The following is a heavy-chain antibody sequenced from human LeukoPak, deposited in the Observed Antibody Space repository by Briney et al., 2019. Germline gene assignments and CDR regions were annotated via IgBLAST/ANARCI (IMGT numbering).Heavy chain of an antibody. V-gene: IGHV4-39*01. D-gene: IGHD5-12*01. Sequence: SETLSLTCTVSGGSISSSSYYWGWIRQPPGKGLEWIVSIYYSGSTYYNPSLKSRVTISVDTSKNQFSLKLSSVTAADTAVYYCARHVENSGYDYGLYYYYYYYMDVWGKGTTVTVSS. CDR1: GGSISSSSYY. J-gene: IGHJ6*03. CDR2: IYYSGST. CDR3: ARHVENSGYDYGLYYYYYYYMDV.